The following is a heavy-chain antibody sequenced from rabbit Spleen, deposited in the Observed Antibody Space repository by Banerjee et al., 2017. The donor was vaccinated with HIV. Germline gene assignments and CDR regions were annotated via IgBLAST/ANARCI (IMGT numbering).Heavy chain of an antibody. V-gene: IGHV1S45*01. CDR1: GFSFSTSHW. J-gene: IGHJ4*01. Sequence: QEQVVESGGGLVKPGASLTLTCTASGFSFSTSHWICWVRQAPGKGLEWIGCISISSSNTWYASWVKGRFTISKTSSTTVTLQVTSLTAADTATYFCARDLTGVIGWNFGWWGPGTLVTVS. CDR3: ARDLTGVIGWNFGW. D-gene: IGHD1-1*01. CDR2: ISISSSNT.